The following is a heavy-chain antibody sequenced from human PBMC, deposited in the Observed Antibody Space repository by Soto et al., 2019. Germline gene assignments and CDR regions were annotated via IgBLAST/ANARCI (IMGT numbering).Heavy chain of an antibody. Sequence: XATLSLTCTVSGGSISSYYWNWIRQPPGKGLEWIGYIYYSGNTSYNPSLNSRVTISVDTSKNQFSLRLSSVTAADTAVYYCARSHSHFWSDYYPNCFDPWGQGTLVTVSS. J-gene: IGHJ5*02. D-gene: IGHD3-3*02. CDR1: GGSISSYY. V-gene: IGHV4-59*01. CDR3: ARSHSHFWSDYYPNCFDP. CDR2: IYYSGNT.